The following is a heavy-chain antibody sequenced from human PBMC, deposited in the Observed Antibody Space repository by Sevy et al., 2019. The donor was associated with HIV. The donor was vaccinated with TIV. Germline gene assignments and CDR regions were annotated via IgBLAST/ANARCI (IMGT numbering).Heavy chain of an antibody. J-gene: IGHJ4*02. CDR2: INQGGSST. Sequence: GGSLRLSCAASRFTFKNFWMHWVRQAPGKGLVWVSRINQGGSSTSYVDSVKGRFTISRDNAKNTLYLEMKSLRAEDTAVYYCARGGFWSGYGPLWGQGTLVTVSS. CDR3: ARGGFWSGYGPL. D-gene: IGHD3-3*01. V-gene: IGHV3-74*01. CDR1: RFTFKNFW.